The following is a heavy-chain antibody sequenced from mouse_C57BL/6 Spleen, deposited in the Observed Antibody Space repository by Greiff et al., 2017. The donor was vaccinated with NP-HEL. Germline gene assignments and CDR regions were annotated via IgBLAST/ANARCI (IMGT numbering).Heavy chain of an antibody. Sequence: EVQRVESGAGLVKPGASLKLSCAASGFTFSDYGMHWVRQAPEQGLEWVAYISSGSSTIYYADTVKGRSTLSGDNATSTLFMQMTSLRSEDTAVYFCARVTTVGFDYWGQGTPLTVSA. J-gene: IGHJ2*01. D-gene: IGHD1-1*01. CDR1: GFTFSDYG. V-gene: IGHV5-17*01. CDR2: ISSGSSTI. CDR3: ARVTTVGFDY.